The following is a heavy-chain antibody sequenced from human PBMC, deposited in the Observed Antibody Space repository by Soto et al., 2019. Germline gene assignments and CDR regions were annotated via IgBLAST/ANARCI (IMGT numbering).Heavy chain of an antibody. CDR3: ASLPVAGSYYFDY. D-gene: IGHD6-19*01. Sequence: TLSLTCTVSGGSISSGDYYWSWIRQPPGKGLEWIGYIYYSGSTYYNPSLKSRVTISVDTSKNQFSLKLSSVTAADTAVYYCASLPVAGSYYFDYWGQGTLVTVSS. J-gene: IGHJ4*02. CDR2: IYYSGST. CDR1: GGSISSGDYY. V-gene: IGHV4-30-4*01.